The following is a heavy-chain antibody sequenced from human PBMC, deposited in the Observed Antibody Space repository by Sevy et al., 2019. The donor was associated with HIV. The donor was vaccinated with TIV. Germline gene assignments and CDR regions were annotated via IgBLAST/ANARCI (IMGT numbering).Heavy chain of an antibody. V-gene: IGHV3-11*06. Sequence: GGSLRLSCAASGFAFSDYYMNWIRQAPGKGLEWVSCISGLTNYINYEDSVKGRFTISRDNAKNSVYLQMNSLRAEDTAVYYCARRSSGWDYFDYWGQGTPVTVSS. J-gene: IGHJ4*02. CDR2: ISGLTNYI. CDR1: GFAFSDYY. D-gene: IGHD6-19*01. CDR3: ARRSSGWDYFDY.